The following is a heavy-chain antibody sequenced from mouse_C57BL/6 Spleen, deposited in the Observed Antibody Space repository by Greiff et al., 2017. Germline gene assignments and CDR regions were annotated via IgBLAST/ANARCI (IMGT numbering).Heavy chain of an antibody. V-gene: IGHV1-39*01. CDR3: ARSYGSSYGYFDY. Sequence: VQLQQSGPELVKPGASVKISCKASGYSFTDYNMNWVKQSNGKSLEWIGVINPNYGTTSYNQKFKGNATLTVDTSSSTAYMRLNSLTSEDSAVYYCARSYGSSYGYFDYWGQGTTLTVSS. J-gene: IGHJ2*01. D-gene: IGHD1-1*01. CDR2: INPNYGTT. CDR1: GYSFTDYN.